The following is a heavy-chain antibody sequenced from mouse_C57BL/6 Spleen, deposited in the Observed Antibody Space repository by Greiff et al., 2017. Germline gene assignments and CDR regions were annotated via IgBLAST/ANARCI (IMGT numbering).Heavy chain of an antibody. D-gene: IGHD2-4*01. J-gene: IGHJ2*01. CDR1: GYTFTSYW. CDR3: ARSLYDYDAY. Sequence: VQLQQPGAELVMPGASVKLSCKASGYTFTSYWMHWVKQRPGQGLEWIGEIDPSASYTNYNQKFKGKSTLTVDKSSSTAYMQLSSLTSEDSAVYYCARSLYDYDAYWGQGTTLTVSS. V-gene: IGHV1-69*01. CDR2: IDPSASYT.